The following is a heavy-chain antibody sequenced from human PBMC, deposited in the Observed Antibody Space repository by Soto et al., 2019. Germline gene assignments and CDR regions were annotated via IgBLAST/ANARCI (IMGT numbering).Heavy chain of an antibody. V-gene: IGHV4-59*01. Sequence: SETLSLTCTVSGGSIHGYYWTWSRQAPGKELEWIEYMYYTGDTNYNPSLKSRVSISIDKSKNLFSLNLTSVTAADTAIYYCARLVTGEAAGTFWFDPWGQGTQVTVSS. CDR3: ARLVTGEAAGTFWFDP. J-gene: IGHJ5*02. D-gene: IGHD1-1*01. CDR1: GGSIHGYY. CDR2: MYYTGDT.